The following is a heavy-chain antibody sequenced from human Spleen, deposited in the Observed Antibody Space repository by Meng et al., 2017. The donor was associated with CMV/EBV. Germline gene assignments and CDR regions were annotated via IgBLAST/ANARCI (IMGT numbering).Heavy chain of an antibody. CDR1: GDTFNSYG. CDR2: ISTYSANT. V-gene: IGHV1-18*01. J-gene: IGHJ4*02. CDR3: ATYRGSFFFDY. Sequence: CKASGDTFNSYGINWVRQAPGQGLEWMGWISTYSANTNYAQNLQGRVTMSTDTSTGTTYMELRSLRSDDSAMYYCATYRGSFFFDYWGQGTLVTVSS. D-gene: IGHD1-26*01.